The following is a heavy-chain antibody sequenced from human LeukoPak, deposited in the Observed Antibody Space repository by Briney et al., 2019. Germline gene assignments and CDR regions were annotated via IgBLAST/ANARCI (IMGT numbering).Heavy chain of an antibody. Sequence: ASVKVSCKVSGYTFTDYYMHWVQQAPGKGLEWMGLVDPEDGETIYAEKFQGRVTMTRNTSISTAYMELSSLRSEDTAVYYCARSGFTMIVDDAFDIWGQGAMVTVSS. J-gene: IGHJ3*02. CDR2: VDPEDGET. D-gene: IGHD3-22*01. CDR3: ARSGFTMIVDDAFDI. CDR1: GYTFTDYY. V-gene: IGHV1-69-2*01.